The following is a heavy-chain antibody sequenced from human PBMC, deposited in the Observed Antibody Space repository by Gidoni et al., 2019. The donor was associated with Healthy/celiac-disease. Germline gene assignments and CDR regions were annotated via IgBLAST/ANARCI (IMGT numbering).Heavy chain of an antibody. CDR2: ISGSGGST. CDR1: GFTFSIYA. D-gene: IGHD2-15*01. CDR3: AKDMRPYCSGGSCYEWFDY. Sequence: EVQLLESGGGLVQPGGSLSLSCAASGFTFSIYAMSWVRQAPGKGLGWVAAISGSGGSTYYADSVKGRFTISRDNSKNTLYLQMNSLRAEDTAVYYCAKDMRPYCSGGSCYEWFDYWGQGTLVTVSS. V-gene: IGHV3-23*01. J-gene: IGHJ4*02.